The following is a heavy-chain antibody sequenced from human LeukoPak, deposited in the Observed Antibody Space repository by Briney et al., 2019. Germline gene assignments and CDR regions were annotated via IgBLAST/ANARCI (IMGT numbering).Heavy chain of an antibody. D-gene: IGHD2-15*01. CDR1: GGSIASGGYY. CDR3: ARGNSDGKREDY. Sequence: SETLSLTCTVSGGSIASGGYYWSWIRQLPGKGLEWIGYINYSGSTYYNPSLKSRVTISGDTSKNQFSLKLSSVTAADTAVYYCARGNSDGKREDYWGPGTLLTVSS. V-gene: IGHV4-31*03. J-gene: IGHJ4*02. CDR2: INYSGST.